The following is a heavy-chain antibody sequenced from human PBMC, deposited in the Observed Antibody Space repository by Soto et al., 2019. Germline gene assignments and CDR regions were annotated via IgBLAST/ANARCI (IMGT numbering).Heavy chain of an antibody. CDR2: ISHSGKT. CDR1: GDSISSGAYF. V-gene: IGHV4-31*01. J-gene: IGHJ5*02. Sequence: QVQLQESGPGLVQPSQTLSLTCSVTGDSISSGAYFWSWIRHLPGKGLEWLGSISHSGKTFLRPSRRNEVSRSLDTSQNRFSLRWTAVSVADTAACYCARVHCNDVLCTCPAWFDPWGRGTQGTVSS. D-gene: IGHD3-9*01. CDR3: ARVHCNDVLCTCPAWFDP.